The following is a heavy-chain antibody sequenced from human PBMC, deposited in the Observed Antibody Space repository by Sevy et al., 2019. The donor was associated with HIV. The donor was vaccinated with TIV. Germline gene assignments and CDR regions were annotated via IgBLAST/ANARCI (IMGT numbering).Heavy chain of an antibody. CDR2: ISGSSNYI. J-gene: IGHJ4*01. CDR3: ARGPPHGSYDYFDY. V-gene: IGHV3-21*06. Sequence: GGYLRLSCAASGFTFSSYNMNWVRQAPGKGLEWVSSISGSSNYIYYAESVKGRFIISRDNAKNTLYLQMNSLRADDTAVYYCARGPPHGSYDYFDYWGHGTLVTVSS. CDR1: GFTFSSYN. D-gene: IGHD1-26*01.